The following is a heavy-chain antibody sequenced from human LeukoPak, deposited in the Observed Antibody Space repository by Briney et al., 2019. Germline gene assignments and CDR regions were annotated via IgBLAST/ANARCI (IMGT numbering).Heavy chain of an antibody. CDR3: TTYGSGRKFDY. J-gene: IGHJ4*02. Sequence: GGSLRLSCAASGFTFSDAWMSWVRQTPGKGLEWVGRIESKTDGGTTDYGAPVKGRFTISRVDSTNTLYLQMNSLKSEDTAVYYCTTYGSGRKFDYWGQGILVTVSS. V-gene: IGHV3-15*04. D-gene: IGHD3-10*01. CDR1: GFTFSDAW. CDR2: IESKTDGGTT.